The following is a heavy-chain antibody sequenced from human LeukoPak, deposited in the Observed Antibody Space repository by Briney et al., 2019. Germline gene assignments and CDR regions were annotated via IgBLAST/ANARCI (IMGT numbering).Heavy chain of an antibody. V-gene: IGHV3-23*01. D-gene: IGHD3-9*01. CDR3: AKRSIDILTGYSYYFDY. Sequence: GGSLRLSCAASGFTFSSYAMSWVRQAPGKGLEWVSAISGGGGSTYYADSVKGRFTISRDNSKNTLYLQMNSLRAEDTAVYYCAKRSIDILTGYSYYFDYWGQGTLVTVSS. CDR2: ISGGGGST. J-gene: IGHJ4*02. CDR1: GFTFSSYA.